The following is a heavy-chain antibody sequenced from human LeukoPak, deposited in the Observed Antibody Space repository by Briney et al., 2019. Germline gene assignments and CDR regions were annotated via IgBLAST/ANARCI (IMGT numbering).Heavy chain of an antibody. CDR1: GYTFPIYW. D-gene: IGHD3-16*02. CDR2: IYPSDSHT. CDR3: VRHYRPPQDSRAAKPTGYYNYYMDV. Sequence: GESLKISCQGSGYTFPIYWIGWVRQTPGKGLEWMGIIYPSDSHTIYSPSFQGQVTVSADKSISIAYLQWSSLKASDTAIYYCVRHYRPPQDSRAAKPTGYYNYYMDVWGTGTTVIVSS. J-gene: IGHJ6*03. V-gene: IGHV5-51*01.